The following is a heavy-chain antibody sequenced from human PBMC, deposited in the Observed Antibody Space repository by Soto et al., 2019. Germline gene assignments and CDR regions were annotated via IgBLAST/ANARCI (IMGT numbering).Heavy chain of an antibody. CDR3: ARDYDSIGYSLNCFDP. V-gene: IGHV1-18*01. CDR1: GYTFTSYG. Sequence: ASVKLSCKASGYTFTSYGISWVRQAPGRGLEWMGWISAYNGNTNYAQKLQGRVTMTTDTSTSTAYMELRSLRSDDTAVYYCARDYDSIGYSLNCFDPWGQRTLVTVSS. CDR2: ISAYNGNT. D-gene: IGHD3-22*01. J-gene: IGHJ5*02.